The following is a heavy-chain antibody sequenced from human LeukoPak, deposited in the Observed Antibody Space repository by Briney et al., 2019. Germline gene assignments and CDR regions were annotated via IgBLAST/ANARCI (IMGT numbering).Heavy chain of an antibody. CDR3: ARAWAAATAFDI. D-gene: IGHD2-15*01. V-gene: IGHV7-4-1*01. J-gene: IGHJ3*02. CDR1: GYTFISYG. Sequence: ASVKVSCKASGYTFISYGMNWVRQAPGQGLEWMGWINANTGNPTYAQGFTGRFVFSLDPSVSTAYLQICSLTAEDTAVYYCARAWAAATAFDIWGQGTMVTVSS. CDR2: INANTGNP.